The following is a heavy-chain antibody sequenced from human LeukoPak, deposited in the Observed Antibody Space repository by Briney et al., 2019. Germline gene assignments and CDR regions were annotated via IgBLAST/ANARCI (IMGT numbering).Heavy chain of an antibody. CDR2: INHSGST. Sequence: PSETLSLTCAVYGGSFSGYYWSWIRQPPGKGLEWIGEINHSGSTNYNPSLKSRVTISVDTSKNQFSLKLSSVTAADTAVYYRARGGDYYDSSSFDPWGQGTLVTVSS. CDR3: ARGGDYYDSSSFDP. V-gene: IGHV4-34*01. D-gene: IGHD3-22*01. J-gene: IGHJ5*02. CDR1: GGSFSGYY.